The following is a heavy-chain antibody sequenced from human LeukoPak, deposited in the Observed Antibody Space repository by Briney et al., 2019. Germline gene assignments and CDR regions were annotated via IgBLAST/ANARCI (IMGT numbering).Heavy chain of an antibody. CDR3: AREYGFGAGSYYP. D-gene: IGHD3-10*01. CDR2: IKSDGSNT. J-gene: IGHJ5*02. CDR1: GFTFSSYS. V-gene: IGHV3-74*01. Sequence: GGSLRLSCAASGFTFSSYSMNWVRQAPGKGLVWVSRIKSDGSNTGYADSVKGRFTISRDNAKNTLYLQMNSLRAEDTAVYYCAREYGFGAGSYYPWGQGTLVTVSS.